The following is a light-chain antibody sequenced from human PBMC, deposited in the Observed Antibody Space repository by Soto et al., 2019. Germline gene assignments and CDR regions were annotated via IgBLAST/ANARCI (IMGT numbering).Light chain of an antibody. J-gene: IGKJ2*01. V-gene: IGKV2-28*01. CDR1: QSLLHRNGYNY. CDR2: LGS. Sequence: DIVMTQSPLSLPVTPGEPASISCRSSQSLLHRNGYNYLDWYLQKPGQSPQLLIYLGSNRASGVPDRFSGSGSGTDFTLKISRVEAADVGVYYCMQALQTPPYTFGQGTKLEIK. CDR3: MQALQTPPYT.